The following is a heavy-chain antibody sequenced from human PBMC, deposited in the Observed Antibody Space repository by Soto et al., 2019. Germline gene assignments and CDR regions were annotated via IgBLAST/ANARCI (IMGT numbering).Heavy chain of an antibody. D-gene: IGHD3-9*01. CDR3: ARGSNYDILTGYPAPFDY. Sequence: QVQLVQSGAEVKKPGASVKVSCKASGYTFTSYGISWVRQAPGQGLEWMGWISAYNGNTNYAQKLQGRVTMTTDTXTXTVXMEVRSLRSDDTAVYYCARGSNYDILTGYPAPFDYWGQGTLVTVSS. CDR2: ISAYNGNT. J-gene: IGHJ4*02. V-gene: IGHV1-18*01. CDR1: GYTFTSYG.